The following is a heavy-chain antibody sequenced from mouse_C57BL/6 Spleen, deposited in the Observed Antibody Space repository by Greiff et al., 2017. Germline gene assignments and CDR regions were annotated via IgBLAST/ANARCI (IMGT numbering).Heavy chain of an antibody. CDR3: SAITTVVEG. Sequence: QVQLQQSGAELVRPGASVTLSCKASGYTFTDYEMHWVKQTPVHGLEWIGAIDPETGGTAYNQKFKGKAILTADKSSSTAYMELRSLTSEDSAVYYCSAITTVVEGWGQGTTLTVSS. D-gene: IGHD1-1*01. CDR1: GYTFTDYE. J-gene: IGHJ2*01. CDR2: IDPETGGT. V-gene: IGHV1-15*01.